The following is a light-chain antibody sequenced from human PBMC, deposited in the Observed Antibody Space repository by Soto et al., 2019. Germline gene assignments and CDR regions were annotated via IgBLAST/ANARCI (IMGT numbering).Light chain of an antibody. J-gene: IGLJ2*01. V-gene: IGLV2-14*01. CDR2: EVT. CDR3: ISHSTTIAYVV. CDR1: STDIGDYNY. Sequence: QSVLTQPASVSGSPGQSITISCTGTSTDIGDYNYVSWYQHHPGKAPKLMIYEVTNRPSGVSNRFSGSKSGNTASLTISGLQAEDEADYYCISHSTTIAYVVLGGGTNLTVL.